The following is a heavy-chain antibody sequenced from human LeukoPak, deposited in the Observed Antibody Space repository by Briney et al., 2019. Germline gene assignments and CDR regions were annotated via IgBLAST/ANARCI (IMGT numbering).Heavy chain of an antibody. D-gene: IGHD3-3*01. CDR1: GGTFSSYA. Sequence: SVKVSCKASGGTFSSYAISWVRQAPGQGLEWMRGIIPIFGTANYAQKFQGRVTITADESTSTAYMELSSLRSEDTAVYYCARRTSGPVHWYFDLWGRGTLVTVSS. CDR3: ARRTSGPVHWYFDL. CDR2: IIPIFGTA. J-gene: IGHJ2*01. V-gene: IGHV1-69*13.